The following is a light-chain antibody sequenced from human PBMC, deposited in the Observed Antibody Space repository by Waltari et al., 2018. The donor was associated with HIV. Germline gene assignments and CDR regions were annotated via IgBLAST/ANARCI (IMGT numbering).Light chain of an antibody. J-gene: IGLJ2*01. Sequence: QSALTQPPSASGSPGQSVTISCTGTSTDVPTYNYVSWYQPHPGEAPKILFYEVNKRPSGVPDRFSASKSGNTAPLTVSGLQADDEADYYCTSYEGKNNLVFGGGTKLTVL. CDR3: TSYEGKNNLV. V-gene: IGLV2-8*01. CDR1: STDVPTYNY. CDR2: EVN.